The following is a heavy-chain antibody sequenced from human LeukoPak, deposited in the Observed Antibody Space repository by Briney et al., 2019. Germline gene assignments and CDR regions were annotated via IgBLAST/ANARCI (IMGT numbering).Heavy chain of an antibody. CDR3: AREPPYSNTWTDFDY. J-gene: IGHJ4*02. CDR1: GFTFSSYG. D-gene: IGHD6-13*01. CDR2: ISYDGSNK. V-gene: IGHV3-30*03. Sequence: GGSLRLSCAASGFTFSSYGMHWVRQAPGKGLEWVAVISYDGSNKYYADSVKGRFTISRDNSKNTLYLQMNSLRAEDAAMYYCAREPPYSNTWTDFDYWGQGTLVSVSS.